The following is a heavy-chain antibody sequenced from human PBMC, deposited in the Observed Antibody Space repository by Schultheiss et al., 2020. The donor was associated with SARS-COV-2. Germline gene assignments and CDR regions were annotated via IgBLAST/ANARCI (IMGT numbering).Heavy chain of an antibody. V-gene: IGHV3-23*01. CDR3: ARGSDYSHYYYGMDV. Sequence: GESLKISCAASGFTFSSYAMSWVRQAPGKGLEWVSVISGSGGSTNYADSVKGRFTISRDNSKNTLYLQMNSLRAEDTAVYYCARGSDYSHYYYGMDVWGQGTTVTVSS. CDR1: GFTFSSYA. D-gene: IGHD4-11*01. CDR2: ISGSGGST. J-gene: IGHJ6*02.